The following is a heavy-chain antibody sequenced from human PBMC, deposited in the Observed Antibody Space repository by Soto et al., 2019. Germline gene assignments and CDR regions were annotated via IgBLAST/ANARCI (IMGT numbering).Heavy chain of an antibody. CDR3: ARHGQLYNSGWYLNWFDP. CDR1: GGSISISTFY. D-gene: IGHD6-19*01. CDR2: VYYSGST. V-gene: IGHV4-39*01. J-gene: IGHJ5*02. Sequence: PSETLSLTCTVSGGSISISTFYWVWIRPPPGKGLEWIGSVYYSGSTYYNPSLKSRVTISVDTSKNQFSLKLSSVTAADTAVYYCARHGQLYNSGWYLNWFDPWGQGTLVTVS.